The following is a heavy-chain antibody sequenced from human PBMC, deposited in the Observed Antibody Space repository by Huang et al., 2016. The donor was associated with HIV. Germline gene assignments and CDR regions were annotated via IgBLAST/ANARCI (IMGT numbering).Heavy chain of an antibody. CDR1: GGNFRNYA. CDR3: ASGDAGKYDAGVEYFPH. J-gene: IGHJ1*01. V-gene: IGHV1-69*13. Sequence: QVQLVQSGAEVKKPGSSVKVSCKASGGNFRNYAFSWVRKAPGQGLEWMGGILPIFGSTNYAQKFQGRVTITAYESTSTANMEVTSLTSGDTAVYYCASGDAGKYDAGVEYFPHWGQGTPLTVSS. D-gene: IGHD7-27*01. CDR2: ILPIFGST.